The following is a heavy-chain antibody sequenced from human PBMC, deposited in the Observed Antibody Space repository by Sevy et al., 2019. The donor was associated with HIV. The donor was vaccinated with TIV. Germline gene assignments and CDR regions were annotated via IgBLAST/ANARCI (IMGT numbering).Heavy chain of an antibody. V-gene: IGHV5-51*01. CDR2: IYPGDSDT. Sequence: GESLKISCKGSGYSFTSYWIGWVRQMPGKGLEWMGFIYPGDSDTRYSPSFQGQVTISADKSISTAYLQWSSLKASDTAMYYCARGTSGSYYLGGFDYWGQGTLVTVSS. CDR1: GYSFTSYW. J-gene: IGHJ4*02. D-gene: IGHD1-26*01. CDR3: ARGTSGSYYLGGFDY.